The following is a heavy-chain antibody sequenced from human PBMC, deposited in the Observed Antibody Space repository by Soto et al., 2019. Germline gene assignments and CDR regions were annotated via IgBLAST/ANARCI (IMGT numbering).Heavy chain of an antibody. V-gene: IGHV5-10-1*01. Sequence: GESLKISCTGFGYTFTTFWISWVRQMPGKGLEWMGRIDPGDTYATYSPAFQGHVTISADKATSTAYLQWSSLKASDTAMYFCARIYCTTTTCDSWFDTWGQGTLVTVS. J-gene: IGHJ5*02. CDR1: GYTFTTFW. CDR2: IDPGDTYA. D-gene: IGHD2-2*01. CDR3: ARIYCTTTTCDSWFDT.